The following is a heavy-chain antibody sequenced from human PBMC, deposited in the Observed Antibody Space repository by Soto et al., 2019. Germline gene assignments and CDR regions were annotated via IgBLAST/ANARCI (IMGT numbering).Heavy chain of an antibody. Sequence: HVELVQSGADVKKPGASVTISCKASGYTFTDYALHWVRQAPGQRLEWMGWMNAGVGNTSYSRKFQGRITITRDTSASTAYMELNSLKSEDTAIYYCARDTGYTFGSLNYWGPGTLVTVSS. CDR1: GYTFTDYA. V-gene: IGHV1-3*01. D-gene: IGHD5-18*01. J-gene: IGHJ4*02. CDR3: ARDTGYTFGSLNY. CDR2: MNAGVGNT.